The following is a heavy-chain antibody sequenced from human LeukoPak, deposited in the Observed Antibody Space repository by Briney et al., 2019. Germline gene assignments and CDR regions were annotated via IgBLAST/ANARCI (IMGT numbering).Heavy chain of an antibody. CDR1: GYTFTSYG. CDR3: AREDGYCSSTSCYWVYGMDV. Sequence: GASVKVSCKASGYTFTSYGISWVRQAPGQGLEWMGWISAYNGNTNYAQKLQGRVTMTTDTSTSTAYMELRSLRSDDTAVYYCAREDGYCSSTSCYWVYGMDVWGQGTLVTVSS. D-gene: IGHD2-2*01. J-gene: IGHJ6*02. V-gene: IGHV1-18*01. CDR2: ISAYNGNT.